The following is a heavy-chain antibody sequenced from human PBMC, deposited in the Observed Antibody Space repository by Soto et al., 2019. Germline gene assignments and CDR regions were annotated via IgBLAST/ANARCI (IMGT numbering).Heavy chain of an antibody. D-gene: IGHD2-2*01. J-gene: IGHJ5*02. V-gene: IGHV4-4*02. Sequence: SETLSLTCAVSGGSISSSNWWSWVRQPPGKGLEWIGEIYHSGSTNYNPSLKSRVTISVDKSKNQFSLKLSSVTAADTAVYYCARDGEAYCSSTSCATNWFDPCGQGTLVTVSS. CDR1: GGSISSSNW. CDR3: ARDGEAYCSSTSCATNWFDP. CDR2: IYHSGST.